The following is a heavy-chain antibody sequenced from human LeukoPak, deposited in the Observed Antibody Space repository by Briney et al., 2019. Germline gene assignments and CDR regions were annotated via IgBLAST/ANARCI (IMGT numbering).Heavy chain of an antibody. Sequence: PGGSLRLSCAASGFTVSSNFMNWVRQAPGRGLEWVSVIYSGGSTSYADSVKGRFTISRDNSKNTLFLQMSSLRIDDTAVYYCAREGYSSGSRTGIDYWGQGTLVTVSS. D-gene: IGHD5-18*01. CDR3: AREGYSSGSRTGIDY. CDR1: GFTVSSNF. J-gene: IGHJ4*02. CDR2: IYSGGST. V-gene: IGHV3-66*02.